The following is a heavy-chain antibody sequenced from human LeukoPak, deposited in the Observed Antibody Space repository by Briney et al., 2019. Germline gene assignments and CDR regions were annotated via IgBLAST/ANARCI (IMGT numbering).Heavy chain of an antibody. CDR1: GGSISSSSYY. J-gene: IGHJ4*02. CDR2: IYYSGST. Sequence: SETLSLTCTVSGGSISSSSYYWGWIRQPPGKGLEWIGSIYYSGSTYYNPSLKSRVTISVDTSKNQFSLKLSSVTAADTAVYYCARHPAAAASFDYWGQGTLVTVSS. D-gene: IGHD6-25*01. V-gene: IGHV4-39*01. CDR3: ARHPAAAASFDY.